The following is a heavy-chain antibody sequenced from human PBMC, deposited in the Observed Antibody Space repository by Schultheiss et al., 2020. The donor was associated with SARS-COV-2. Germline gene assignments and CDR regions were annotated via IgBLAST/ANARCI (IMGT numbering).Heavy chain of an antibody. Sequence: GGSLRLSCAASGFTFSSYGMHWVRQAPGKGLEWVAVIWYDGSNKYYADSVKGRFTISRDNSKNTVVLQLNSLRAEDTAVYYCARERGKYGWVSIWGQGTLVTVSS. CDR1: GFTFSSYG. V-gene: IGHV3-33*01. CDR3: ARERGKYGWVSI. CDR2: IWYDGSNK. D-gene: IGHD3-10*01. J-gene: IGHJ4*02.